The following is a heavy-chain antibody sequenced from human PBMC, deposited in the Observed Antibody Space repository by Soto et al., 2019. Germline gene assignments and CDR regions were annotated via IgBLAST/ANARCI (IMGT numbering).Heavy chain of an antibody. CDR2: MNPNSGDT. D-gene: IGHD5-12*01. J-gene: IGHJ4*02. V-gene: IGHV1-8*01. CDR3: ARGRGYDASFDY. Sequence: QVQLVQSGAEVQKPGASVKVSYKASGYTFTTYDINWVRQATGQGLEWMGWMNPNSGDTGYAQKFQGRVTMTRNTSISTAYMELSSLRSEDTAVYYCARGRGYDASFDYWGQGTLVTVSS. CDR1: GYTFTTYD.